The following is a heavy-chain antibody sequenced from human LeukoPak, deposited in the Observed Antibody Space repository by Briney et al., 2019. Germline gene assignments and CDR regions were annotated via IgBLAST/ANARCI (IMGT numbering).Heavy chain of an antibody. V-gene: IGHV4-39*07. D-gene: IGHD6-6*01. CDR2: IYYSGST. CDR3: ARALHQYSSSSYHGLYYFDY. J-gene: IGHJ4*02. CDR1: GFTFSSYS. Sequence: GSLRLSCAASGFTFSSYSMSWVRQAPGKGLEWIGSIYYSGSTYYNPSLKSRVTISVDTSKNQFSLKLSSVTAADTAVYYCARALHQYSSSSYHGLYYFDYWGQGTLVTVSS.